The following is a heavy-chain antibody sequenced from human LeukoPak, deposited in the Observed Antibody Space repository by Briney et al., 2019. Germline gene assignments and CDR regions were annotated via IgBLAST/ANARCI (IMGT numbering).Heavy chain of an antibody. J-gene: IGHJ4*02. CDR2: IYYSGST. V-gene: IGHV4-39*01. CDR1: GGSISSSSYY. CDR3: ASLPQYYDFWSGYYT. D-gene: IGHD3-3*01. Sequence: SETLSLTCTVSGGSISSSSYYWGWIRQPPGKGLEWIGSIYYSGSTYYNPSLKSRVTISVDTSKNQFPLKLSSVTAADTAVYYCASLPQYYDFWSGYYTGGQGTLVTVSS.